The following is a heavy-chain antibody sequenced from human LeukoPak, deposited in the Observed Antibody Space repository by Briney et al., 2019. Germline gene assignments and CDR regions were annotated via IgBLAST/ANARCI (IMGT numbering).Heavy chain of an antibody. J-gene: IGHJ4*02. CDR1: GFTFSSSW. CDR3: ARDNPPDY. V-gene: IGHV3-7*03. CDR2: IKQDGSEK. Sequence: GGSLRLSCVASGFTFSSSWMSWVRQAPGKGPEWVANIKQDGSEKSYVESVRGRFTISRDNAKNSLYLQLNSLRAEDTALYYCARDNPPDYWGQGTLVTVSS.